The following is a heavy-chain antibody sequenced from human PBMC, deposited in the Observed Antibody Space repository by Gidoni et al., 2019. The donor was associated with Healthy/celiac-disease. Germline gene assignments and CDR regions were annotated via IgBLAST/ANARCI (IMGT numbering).Heavy chain of an antibody. CDR2: IRSKANSYAT. CDR3: TTKKQLVPYYFDY. V-gene: IGHV3-73*01. CDR1: GFTFRGSA. Sequence: EVQLVESGGGLVQPGGSLKLSCAASGFTFRGSAMHWVRQASGKGLEWVGRIRSKANSYATAYAASMKGRFTISRDDSKNTAYLQMNSLKTEDTAVYYCTTKKQLVPYYFDYWGQGTLVTVSS. J-gene: IGHJ4*02. D-gene: IGHD6-6*01.